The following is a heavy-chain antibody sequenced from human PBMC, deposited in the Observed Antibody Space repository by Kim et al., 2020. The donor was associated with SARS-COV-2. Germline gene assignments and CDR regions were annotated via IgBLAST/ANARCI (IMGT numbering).Heavy chain of an antibody. J-gene: IGHJ6*03. CDR3: ARGQGLAFYYYMDV. V-gene: IGHV4-59*09. Sequence: YNPSLKSRVSISLDSSKSQFALTLNSVTAADTAVYYCARGQGLAFYYYMDVWGKGTTVTVSS.